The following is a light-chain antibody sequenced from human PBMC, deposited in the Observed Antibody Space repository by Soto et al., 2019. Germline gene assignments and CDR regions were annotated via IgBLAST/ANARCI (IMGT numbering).Light chain of an antibody. CDR3: SAWDASLNGYV. J-gene: IGLJ1*01. CDR1: SSNIGSKT. Sequence: QSALTQPPSASGTPGQRVTLSCSGSSSNIGSKTVNWYQQLPGTAPKLLTYSNYHRPSGVPDRFSGSKSGTSASLAISGLQSEDEADYYCSAWDASLNGYVFGTGTKLTVL. CDR2: SNY. V-gene: IGLV1-44*01.